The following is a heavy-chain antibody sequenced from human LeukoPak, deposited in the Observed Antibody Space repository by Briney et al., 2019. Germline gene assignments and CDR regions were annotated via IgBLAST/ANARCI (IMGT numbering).Heavy chain of an antibody. CDR2: ISYDGTNK. V-gene: IGHV3-30*01. Sequence: GGSLRLSCAASGFTFSSYTLHWLRQAPGKGLEWVAVISYDGTNKYYAESVKGRSTISRDTSKNTLYLQMNSLRAEDTAVYYCARPDCSGYYVSYFDYWGQGTLVTVSS. D-gene: IGHD3-22*01. J-gene: IGHJ4*02. CDR1: GFTFSSYT. CDR3: ARPDCSGYYVSYFDY.